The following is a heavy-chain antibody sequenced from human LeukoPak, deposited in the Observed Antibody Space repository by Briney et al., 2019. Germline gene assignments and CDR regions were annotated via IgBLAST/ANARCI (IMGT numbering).Heavy chain of an antibody. CDR3: ARGAYCSGGSCYADTFDY. CDR2: IDPSDSYT. J-gene: IGHJ4*02. D-gene: IGHD2-15*01. V-gene: IGHV5-10-1*01. Sequence: GESLKISCKGSGYGFTSYWIRWVRPMPGKGLEWMGRIDPSDSYTNYSPSFQGHVTISADKSISTAYLQWSSLKASDTAMYYCARGAYCSGGSCYADTFDYWGQGTLVTVSS. CDR1: GYGFTSYW.